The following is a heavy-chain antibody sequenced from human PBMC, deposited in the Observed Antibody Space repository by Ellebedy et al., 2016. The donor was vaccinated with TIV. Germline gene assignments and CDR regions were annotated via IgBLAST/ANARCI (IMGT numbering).Heavy chain of an antibody. J-gene: IGHJ4*02. CDR1: NYSFTSFG. V-gene: IGHV1-69*13. CDR3: ARDAVPYSSGWTCDY. CDR2: IIPIFGTA. Sequence: AASVKVSCKAFNYSFTSFGITWVRQAPGQGLEWMGGIIPIFGTANYAQKFQGRVTITADESTNTAYMELSSLRSEDTAVYYCARDAVPYSSGWTCDYWGQGTLVTVSS. D-gene: IGHD6-25*01.